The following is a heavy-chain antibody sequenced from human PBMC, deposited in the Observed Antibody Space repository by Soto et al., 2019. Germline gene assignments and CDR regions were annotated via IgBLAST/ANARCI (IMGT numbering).Heavy chain of an antibody. D-gene: IGHD2-15*01. J-gene: IGHJ4*02. Sequence: LRLSCEASGFTFSKFDMHWVRQPTGKGLEWVSTIGISGDTYYAVSVKGRFTISRDNAKNSLSLQMNSLRAGDTALYFCARGQEVGAHFFDSWGQGTQVTVSS. V-gene: IGHV3-13*04. CDR2: IGISGDT. CDR1: GFTFSKFD. CDR3: ARGQEVGAHFFDS.